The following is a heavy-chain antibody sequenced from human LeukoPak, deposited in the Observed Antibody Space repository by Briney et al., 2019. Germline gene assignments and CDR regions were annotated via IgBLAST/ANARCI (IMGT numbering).Heavy chain of an antibody. V-gene: IGHV3-48*03. CDR3: ARGSSYDNLGAFDI. CDR1: GFTFSSYE. CDR2: ISSGGTT. Sequence: GGSLRLSCAASGFTFSSYEMNWVRQAPGKGLEWVAYISSGGTTYYADSVKGRFTTSRDNAKNSLYLQMSSPRVEDTGFYYCARGSSYDNLGAFDIWGQGTVVTVSS. D-gene: IGHD3-9*01. J-gene: IGHJ3*02.